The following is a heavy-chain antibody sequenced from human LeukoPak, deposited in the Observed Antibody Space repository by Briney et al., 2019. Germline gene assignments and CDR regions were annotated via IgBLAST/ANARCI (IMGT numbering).Heavy chain of an antibody. CDR3: ARAGWLAPYYYYYMDV. Sequence: GGSLRLSCVASGFTFDDYAMSWVRQAPGMGLEYVSGISWNANKIGYADSVKGRFTISRDNAKNSLYLQMNSLRAEDTALYYCARAGWLAPYYYYYMDVWGKGTTVTVSS. CDR1: GFTFDDYA. D-gene: IGHD6-19*01. V-gene: IGHV3-20*04. CDR2: ISWNANKI. J-gene: IGHJ6*03.